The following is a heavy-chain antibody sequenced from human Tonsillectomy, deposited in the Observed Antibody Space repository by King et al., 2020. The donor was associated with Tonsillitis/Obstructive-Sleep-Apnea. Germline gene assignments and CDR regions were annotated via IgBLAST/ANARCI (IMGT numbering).Heavy chain of an antibody. CDR3: ASGSGGMIAIPEDY. J-gene: IGHJ4*02. CDR1: GGSIYSSNYY. Sequence: QLQESGPGLVKPSETLSLTCTVSGGSIYSSNYYWGWIRQPPGKGLEWIGTIYYTESTYYHPSLTSRVTISVDTSKNQFSLKLNSVTAADTAVYYCASGSGGMIAIPEDYWGQGILVTVSS. V-gene: IGHV4-39*01. CDR2: IYYTEST. D-gene: IGHD2-21*01.